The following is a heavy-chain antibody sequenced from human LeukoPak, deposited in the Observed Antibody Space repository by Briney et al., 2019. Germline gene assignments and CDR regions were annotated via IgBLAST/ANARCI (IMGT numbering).Heavy chain of an antibody. CDR1: GGSISSYY. Sequence: SETLSLTCTASGGSISSYYWSWIRQPPGKGLEWIGYIYYSGSTNYNPSLKSRVTISVDTSKNQFSLKLSSVTAADTAVYYCARADYSSSWYYFDYWGQGTLVTVSS. V-gene: IGHV4-59*01. J-gene: IGHJ4*02. CDR2: IYYSGST. CDR3: ARADYSSSWYYFDY. D-gene: IGHD6-13*01.